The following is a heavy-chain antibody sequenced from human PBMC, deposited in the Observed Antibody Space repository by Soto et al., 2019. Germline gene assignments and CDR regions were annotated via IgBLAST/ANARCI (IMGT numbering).Heavy chain of an antibody. CDR3: ARDADTSNHFSFFVS. CDR2: MSSDGSYT. V-gene: IGHV3-33*05. J-gene: IGHJ4*02. CDR1: GFNFIRYG. Sequence: LRLSCAASGFNFIRYGMHWVRQAPGKGLERIAGMSSDGSYTPYADSMKGRFTISRDNPKNTLFLQMQSLRAEDTAVYFCARDADTSNHFSFFVSCGQGALVTV. D-gene: IGHD2-2*01.